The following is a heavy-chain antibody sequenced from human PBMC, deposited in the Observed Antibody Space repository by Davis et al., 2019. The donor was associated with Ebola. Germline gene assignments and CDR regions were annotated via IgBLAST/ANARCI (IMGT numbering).Heavy chain of an antibody. CDR1: GYTFTSYY. Sequence: AASVKVSCKASGYTFTSYYMHWVRQAPGQGLEWMGIINPSGGSTSYAQKFQGRVTMTRDTSTSTVYMELSSLRSEDTAVYYCARTGVTTVVIGDWYFDLWGRGTLVTVSS. CDR2: INPSGGST. CDR3: ARTGVTTVVIGDWYFDL. D-gene: IGHD4-23*01. V-gene: IGHV1-46*01. J-gene: IGHJ2*01.